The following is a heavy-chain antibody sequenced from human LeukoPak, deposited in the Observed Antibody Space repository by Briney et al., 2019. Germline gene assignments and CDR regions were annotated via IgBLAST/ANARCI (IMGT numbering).Heavy chain of an antibody. CDR1: GGSVTTYY. CDR2: ISTSGTT. CDR3: AREATVVGATII. J-gene: IGHJ4*02. Sequence: SETLSLTCTVSGGSVTTYYWSWIRQSAGKGLEWIGHISTSGTTTYNPSLRSRVTMSVDTSKNQFSLKLTSVTAADTAVYYCAREATVVGATIIWGQGTLVTVSS. D-gene: IGHD1-26*01. V-gene: IGHV4-4*07.